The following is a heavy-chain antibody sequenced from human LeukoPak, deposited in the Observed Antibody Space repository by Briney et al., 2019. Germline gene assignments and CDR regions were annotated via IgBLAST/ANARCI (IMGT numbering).Heavy chain of an antibody. V-gene: IGHV3-7*02. J-gene: IGHJ4*02. Sequence: GGSLRLSCAASGFTFSSSSMSWVRQAPGKGLEWVANIEQDGSQKYYVDSVKGRFTISRDNAKNSLYLQMNSLRVDDTAVYYCCTGARSYYWGQGTLVTVSS. D-gene: IGHD1-26*01. CDR3: CTGARSYY. CDR1: GFTFSSSS. CDR2: IEQDGSQK.